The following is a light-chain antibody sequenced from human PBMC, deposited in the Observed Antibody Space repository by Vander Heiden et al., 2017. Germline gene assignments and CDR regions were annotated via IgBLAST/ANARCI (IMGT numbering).Light chain of an antibody. CDR3: QQYDNPRYT. V-gene: IGKV1-33*01. CDR2: DAS. J-gene: IGKJ2*01. Sequence: DIQMTQSPSSLSASVGDRVTITCQASQDISNDLNWYQQKPGKAPKLLIYDASNLETGVPSRFSGSGSGTDFTFTISSLQPEDIATYYCQQYDNPRYTFGQGTKLEIK. CDR1: QDISND.